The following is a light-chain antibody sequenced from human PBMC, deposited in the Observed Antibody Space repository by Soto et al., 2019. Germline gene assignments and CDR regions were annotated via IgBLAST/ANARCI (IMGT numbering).Light chain of an antibody. Sequence: LTQCPATQLLSPGERATLFRRASQSVSSYLAWYQQKPGQAPKLLIYDASNWATGIPSRFSGSGSGTDFTLNISSLQPEDFATYYCQQNDSTPQTFGQGTKVDIK. CDR3: QQNDSTPQT. J-gene: IGKJ1*01. CDR2: DAS. V-gene: IGKV3-11*01. CDR1: QSVSSY.